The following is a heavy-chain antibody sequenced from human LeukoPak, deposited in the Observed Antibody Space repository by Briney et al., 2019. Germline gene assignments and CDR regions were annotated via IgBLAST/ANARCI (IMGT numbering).Heavy chain of an antibody. CDR2: IHYSGST. V-gene: IGHV4-39*07. Sequence: PSETLSLTCTVSGGSISSTSYYWGWIRQPPGKGLEWIASIHYSGSTYYNPSLKSRVTISVDTSKNQFSLKLSSVTAADTAVYYCATMMGTRGEDYWGQGTLVTVSS. J-gene: IGHJ4*02. D-gene: IGHD1-14*01. CDR1: GGSISSTSYY. CDR3: ATMMGTRGEDY.